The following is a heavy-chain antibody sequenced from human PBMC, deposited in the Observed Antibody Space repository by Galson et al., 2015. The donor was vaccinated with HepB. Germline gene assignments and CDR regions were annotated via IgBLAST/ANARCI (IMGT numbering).Heavy chain of an antibody. CDR2: IYHSGST. Sequence: TLSLTCAVSGGSISSGGYSWSWIRQPPGEGLEWIGYIYHSGSTYYNPSLKSRVTISVDRSKNQFSLKLSSVTAADTAVYYCARGRAITIFGVVNNDYFDYWGQGTLVTVSS. D-gene: IGHD3-3*01. CDR1: GGSISSGGYS. V-gene: IGHV4-30-2*01. J-gene: IGHJ4*02. CDR3: ARGRAITIFGVVNNDYFDY.